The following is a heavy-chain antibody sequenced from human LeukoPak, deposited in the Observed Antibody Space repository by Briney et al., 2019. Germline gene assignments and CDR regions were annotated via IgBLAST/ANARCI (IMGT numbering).Heavy chain of an antibody. CDR1: GYTFTSYG. CDR2: ISVYNGNT. V-gene: IGHV1-18*01. CDR3: ARGGGRAPRIAAAGLFDY. Sequence: ASVKVSCKASGYTFTSYGISWVRQAPGQGLEWMGWISVYNGNTNYAQKFQGRVTMTTDTSTSTAYMELRSLRSEDTAVYYCARGGGRAPRIAAAGLFDYWGQGTLVTVSS. J-gene: IGHJ4*02. D-gene: IGHD6-13*01.